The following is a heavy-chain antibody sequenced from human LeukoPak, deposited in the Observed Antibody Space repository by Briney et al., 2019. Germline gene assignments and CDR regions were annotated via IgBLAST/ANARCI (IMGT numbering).Heavy chain of an antibody. CDR2: IGGRGGST. V-gene: IGHV3-23*01. D-gene: IGHD5-18*01. J-gene: IGHJ6*02. Sequence: GGSVTLSCGASGFTLRSYAVRGVRQARGKGREGLSVIGGRGGSTSYAACVTGRFNTSRDNSKTTLYLQMNSLRAEDTAVYYCAKRTQLAIMDVWGQGTTVTVSS. CDR1: GFTLRSYA. CDR3: AKRTQLAIMDV.